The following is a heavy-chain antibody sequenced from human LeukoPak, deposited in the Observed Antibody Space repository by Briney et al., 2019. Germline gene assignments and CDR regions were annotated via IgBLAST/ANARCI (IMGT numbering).Heavy chain of an antibody. CDR1: GYTFTGYY. D-gene: IGHD3-22*01. CDR2: INPNSGGT. J-gene: IGHJ4*02. V-gene: IGHV1-2*06. Sequence: ASVKVSXKASGYTFTGYYMHWVRQAPGQGLEWMGRINPNSGGTNYAQKFQGRVTMTRDTSISTAYMELSRLRSDDTAVYYCARDRPNYYGSDGHYYRRDGDYWGRGTLVSVSS. CDR3: ARDRPNYYGSDGHYYRRDGDY.